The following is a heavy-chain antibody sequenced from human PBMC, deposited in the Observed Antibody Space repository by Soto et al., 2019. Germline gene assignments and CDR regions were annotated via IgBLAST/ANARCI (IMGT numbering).Heavy chain of an antibody. D-gene: IGHD6-13*01. CDR1: GGSISSSGYS. V-gene: IGHV4-30-2*01. J-gene: IGHJ4*02. Sequence: SETLSLTCAVSGGSISSSGYSWSWIRQPPGKGLEWIGYIYHSGSTYYNPSLKSRVTISVDRSKNQFSLKLSSVTAADTAVYYCARADSSSLGYFDYWGQGTLVTVSS. CDR2: IYHSGST. CDR3: ARADSSSLGYFDY.